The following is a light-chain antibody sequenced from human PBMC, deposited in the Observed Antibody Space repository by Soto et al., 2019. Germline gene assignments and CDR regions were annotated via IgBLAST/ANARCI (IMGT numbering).Light chain of an antibody. CDR2: GSS. CDR3: QQYDSYPIT. Sequence: DIQMTQSPSSLSASVGDKVTITCRASQDIRNYVAWYQQKPGKAPESLIYGSSNLQSGVPSKFSGSGSGTDFVLTINSLQPEDFATYYCQQYDSYPITFGGGTKVEIK. CDR1: QDIRNY. V-gene: IGKV1-16*02. J-gene: IGKJ4*01.